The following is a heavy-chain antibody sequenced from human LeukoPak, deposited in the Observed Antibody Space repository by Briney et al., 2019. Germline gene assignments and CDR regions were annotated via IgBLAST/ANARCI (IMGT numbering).Heavy chain of an antibody. Sequence: GGSLRLSCAASGFTFNNYGMHWVRQAPGKGLEWVALIQPDGNDKYYADSVKGRFTISRDNSKNTLYLQMNSLRAEDTAVYYCAKAAGGIVVVVAAINYWGQGTLVTVSS. CDR2: IQPDGNDK. D-gene: IGHD2-15*01. CDR3: AKAAGGIVVVVAAINY. V-gene: IGHV3-30*02. J-gene: IGHJ4*02. CDR1: GFTFNNYG.